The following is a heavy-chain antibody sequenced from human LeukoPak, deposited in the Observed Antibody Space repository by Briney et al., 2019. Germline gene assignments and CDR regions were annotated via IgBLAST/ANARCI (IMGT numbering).Heavy chain of an antibody. CDR2: VIPLFGSA. CDR3: ARDLVGSAISYSSGAWDY. CDR1: GGTFSNYA. Sequence: SVKVSCKASGGTFSNYAISWVRQAPGQGLEWMGGVIPLFGSAGYAQKFQGRVTFTADESTSTAYMELSSLRPEDTAVYYCARDLVGSAISYSSGAWDYWGQGTLVTVSS. J-gene: IGHJ4*02. D-gene: IGHD3-10*01. V-gene: IGHV1-69*13.